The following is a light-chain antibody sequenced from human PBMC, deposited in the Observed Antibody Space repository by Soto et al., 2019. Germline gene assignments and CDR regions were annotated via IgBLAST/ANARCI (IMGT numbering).Light chain of an antibody. V-gene: IGKV3-20*01. CDR1: RHVYINA. CDR2: GAS. CDR3: QQYGASPFT. J-gene: IGKJ3*01. Sequence: VVLTQSTATLSLSHGDRATLSCRASRHVYINALGWYQQKPGRTPTLLIYGASTRATDIPDRFSATGSGTDLSLTISGVVQEDSAVSYCQQYGASPFTFGPGTRLEI.